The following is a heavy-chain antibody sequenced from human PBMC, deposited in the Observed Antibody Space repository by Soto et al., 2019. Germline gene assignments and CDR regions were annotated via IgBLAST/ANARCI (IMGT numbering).Heavy chain of an antibody. Sequence: EVQLVESGGGLVQPGRSLRLSCAASGFTFDDYAMHWVRQPPGKGLEWVSGIAWNSGKIGYADSVKGRFTISRDNAKNSLYLQMNCLRAEDTALYYCAKDAGATKYYFDYWGQGSLVTVSS. CDR1: GFTFDDYA. D-gene: IGHD5-12*01. J-gene: IGHJ4*02. CDR2: IAWNSGKI. CDR3: AKDAGATKYYFDY. V-gene: IGHV3-9*01.